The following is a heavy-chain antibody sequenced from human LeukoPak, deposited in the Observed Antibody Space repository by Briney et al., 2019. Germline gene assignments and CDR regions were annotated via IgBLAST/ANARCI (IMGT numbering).Heavy chain of an antibody. Sequence: GGSLRLSCAAPGFTFSDYYMSWIRQAPGKGLEWVSYISSSGSTIYYADSVKGRFTISRDNAKNSLNLQMNSLRAEDTAVYYCASEADTAMVTARKAFDYWGQGTLVTVSS. V-gene: IGHV3-11*01. J-gene: IGHJ4*02. CDR1: GFTFSDYY. CDR2: ISSSGSTI. CDR3: ASEADTAMVTARKAFDY. D-gene: IGHD5-18*01.